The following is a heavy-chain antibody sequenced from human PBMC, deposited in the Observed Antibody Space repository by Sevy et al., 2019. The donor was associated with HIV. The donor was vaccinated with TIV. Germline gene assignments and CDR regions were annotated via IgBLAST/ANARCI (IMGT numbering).Heavy chain of an antibody. V-gene: IGHV3-23*01. J-gene: IGHJ6*02. CDR3: AKGYCSGGTCPRDYYYYGMDV. CDR1: GFTFSTYA. CDR2: IGGSGRYT. Sequence: GGSLRLSCAPSGFTFSTYAMNWVRQAPGKGLEWVSSIGGSGRYTYYADSVEGQFTISRDNSKNMLYLQMNSLRVADTAVYYCAKGYCSGGTCPRDYYYYGMDVWGQGTTVTVSS. D-gene: IGHD2-15*01.